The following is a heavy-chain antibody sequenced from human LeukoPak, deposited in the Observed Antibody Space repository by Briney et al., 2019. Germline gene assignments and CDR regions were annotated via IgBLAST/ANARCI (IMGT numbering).Heavy chain of an antibody. V-gene: IGHV3-30*02. J-gene: IGHJ5*01. CDR2: LPYDGSYN. Sequence: GGSLRLSCLVSGVSLSSYGMHWVRQAPGRGLEWLAWLPYDGSYNLTAASLKGRFAISKDISKNTLYLDMDSLTVEDTAVYYCAAAGLVVAHWIASWGQGTLVIVSS. CDR3: AAAGLVVAHWIAS. CDR1: GVSLSSYG. D-gene: IGHD2-15*01.